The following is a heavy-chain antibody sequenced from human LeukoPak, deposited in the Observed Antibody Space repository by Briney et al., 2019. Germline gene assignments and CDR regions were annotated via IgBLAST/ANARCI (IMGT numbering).Heavy chain of an antibody. Sequence: GGSLRLSCAASGFTVNNKYMTWVRQAPGKGLEWVSVIYSGGSTYYADSVKGRFTISRDNSKNTLYLQMNSLRAEDTAVYYCARRATTERGYSYGLDYWGQGTLVTVSS. CDR1: GFTVNNKY. CDR2: IYSGGST. V-gene: IGHV3-66*01. J-gene: IGHJ4*02. D-gene: IGHD5-18*01. CDR3: ARRATTERGYSYGLDY.